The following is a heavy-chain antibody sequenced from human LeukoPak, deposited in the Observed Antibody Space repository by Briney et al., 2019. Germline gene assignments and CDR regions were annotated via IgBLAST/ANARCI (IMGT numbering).Heavy chain of an antibody. Sequence: SGGSLRLSCAASGFTFRNAWMSWVRQGPGKGPECVGLIKTKADGGTTDYAAPVKGRFTILRDDSKNTLDLQMNSLKTEDTAVYYCTAIDRGMDVWGQGTTVTVSS. J-gene: IGHJ6*02. V-gene: IGHV3-15*01. CDR3: TAIDRGMDV. CDR2: IKTKADGGTT. CDR1: GFTFRNAW. D-gene: IGHD2-2*02.